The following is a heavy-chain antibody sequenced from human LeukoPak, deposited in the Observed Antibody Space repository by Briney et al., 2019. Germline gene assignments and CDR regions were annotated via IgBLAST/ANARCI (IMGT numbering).Heavy chain of an antibody. CDR1: GFTFSSYA. CDR3: AKGWDFYAEY. D-gene: IGHD1-26*01. CDR2: IRYDGTNK. J-gene: IGHJ4*02. V-gene: IGHV3-30*02. Sequence: PGRSLRLSCSASGFTFSSYAMHWVRQAPGKGLEWVAFIRYDGTNKDYADSVKGRFTMSRDNSKNTLYLQMNSLRTEDTAVYYCAKGWDFYAEYWGQGTLVTVSS.